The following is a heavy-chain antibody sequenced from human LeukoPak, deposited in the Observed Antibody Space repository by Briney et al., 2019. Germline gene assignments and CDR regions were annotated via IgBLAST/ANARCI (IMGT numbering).Heavy chain of an antibody. CDR3: VKVYYGDYYGGNAFDI. Sequence: GGSLRLSCSASGFTFSSYAMHWVCQAPGKGLKYVSAISSNGGSTYYADSVKGRFTISRDNSKNTLYLQMSSLRAEDTAVYYCVKVYYGDYYGGNAFDIWGQGTMVTVSS. V-gene: IGHV3-64D*06. J-gene: IGHJ3*02. D-gene: IGHD4-17*01. CDR1: GFTFSSYA. CDR2: ISSNGGST.